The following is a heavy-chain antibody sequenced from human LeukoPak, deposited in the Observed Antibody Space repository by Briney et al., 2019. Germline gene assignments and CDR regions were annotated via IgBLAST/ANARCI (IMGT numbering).Heavy chain of an antibody. V-gene: IGHV4-59*08. CDR3: ARRRSSWYGSEY. CDR2: IYYSGST. D-gene: IGHD6-13*01. J-gene: IGHJ4*02. Sequence: AETLSLTCTVSGGSISSYYWSWIRQPPGKGLEWIGYIYYSGSTNYNPSLKSRVTISVDTSKNQFSLKLSSVTAADTAVYYCARRRSSWYGSEYWGQGTLVTVSS. CDR1: GGSISSYY.